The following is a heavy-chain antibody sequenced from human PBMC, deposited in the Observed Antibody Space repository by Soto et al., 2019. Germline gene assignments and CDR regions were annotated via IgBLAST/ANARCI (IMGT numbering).Heavy chain of an antibody. Sequence: GGSMKGSCTGSGGTLRRHTIRWGGPAPGQGGEWMGRIIPILGIANYAQKFQGRVTITADKSTSTAYMELSSLRSEDTAVYYCARGKRITIFGVATNWFDPWGQGTLVTVSS. CDR3: ARGKRITIFGVATNWFDP. J-gene: IGHJ5*02. CDR2: IIPILGIA. D-gene: IGHD3-3*01. CDR1: GGTLRRHT. V-gene: IGHV1-69*02.